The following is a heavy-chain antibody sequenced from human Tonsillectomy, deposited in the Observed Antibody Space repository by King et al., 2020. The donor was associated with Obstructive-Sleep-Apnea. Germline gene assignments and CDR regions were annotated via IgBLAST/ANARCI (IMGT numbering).Heavy chain of an antibody. Sequence: VQLQESGTGLVKPSETLSLTCTVSGGSISSYYWSWIRQPPGKGLEWIGYIYYSGSTNYNPSLKSRVTISVDTSKNQFSLKLSSVTAADTAVYYCARILWYSSSWTGGFDYWGQGTLVTVSS. J-gene: IGHJ4*02. V-gene: IGHV4-59*01. D-gene: IGHD6-13*01. CDR2: IYYSGST. CDR1: GGSISSYY. CDR3: ARILWYSSSWTGGFDY.